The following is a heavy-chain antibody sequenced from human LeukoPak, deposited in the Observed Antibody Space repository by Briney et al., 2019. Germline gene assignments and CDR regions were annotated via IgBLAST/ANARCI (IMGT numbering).Heavy chain of an antibody. CDR1: GGSISSYY. CDR2: IYTSGST. V-gene: IGHV4-4*07. J-gene: IGHJ4*02. Sequence: PSETLSLTCTVSGGSISSYYWSWIRQPAGKGLEWIGRIYTSGSTNYNPSLKSRVTMSVDTPKNQFSLKLSSVTAADTAVYYCARSAKAAGYSLNNWGQGTLVTVSS. D-gene: IGHD5-18*01. CDR3: ARSAKAAGYSLNN.